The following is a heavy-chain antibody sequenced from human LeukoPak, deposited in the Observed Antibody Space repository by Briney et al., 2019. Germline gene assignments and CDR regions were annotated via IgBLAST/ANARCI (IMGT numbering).Heavy chain of an antibody. D-gene: IGHD3-22*01. J-gene: IGHJ6*02. CDR1: GGSFSGHY. CDR2: IYYSGST. V-gene: IGHV4-59*11. CDR3: ARDLGDSSGYYPYYYYGMDV. Sequence: PSGTLSLTCTVSGGSFSGHYWSWIRQPPGKGLEWIGYIYYSGSTNYNPSLKSRVTISVDTSKNQFSLKLSSVTAADTAVYYCARDLGDSSGYYPYYYYGMDVWGQGTTVTVSS.